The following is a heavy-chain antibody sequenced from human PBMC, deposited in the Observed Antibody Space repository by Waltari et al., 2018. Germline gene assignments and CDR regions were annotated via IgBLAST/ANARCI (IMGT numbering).Heavy chain of an antibody. J-gene: IGHJ4*02. V-gene: IGHV4-4*02. CDR1: GDSISGHYW. CDR3: AGDRAIGLFFDY. CDR2: VHHSGKT. D-gene: IGHD2-2*01. Sequence: QVQLQESGQGLVKPSGTLSLTGAVSGDSISGHYWWSWFRHSPEKGLECLGQVHHSGKTHYNPSLQSRVTISVDKPKNQFSLNLNSVTAADTAVYYCAGDRAIGLFFDYWGRGTLVTVSS.